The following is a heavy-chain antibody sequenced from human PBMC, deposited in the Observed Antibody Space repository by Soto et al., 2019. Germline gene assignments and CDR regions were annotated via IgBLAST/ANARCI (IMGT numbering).Heavy chain of an antibody. CDR2: VNLGGNT. CDR1: GGSFSGYY. CDR3: ARTMTTVTTLGMDV. V-gene: IGHV4-34*01. Sequence: SETLSLTCSVYGGSFSGYYWSWIRQSPVKGLEWIGLVNLGGNTNYSPPLKSRATISIDVSKNQFSLSLTSLTAADSAVYFCARTMTTVTTLGMDVWAQGTTVTVSS. J-gene: IGHJ6*02. D-gene: IGHD4-4*01.